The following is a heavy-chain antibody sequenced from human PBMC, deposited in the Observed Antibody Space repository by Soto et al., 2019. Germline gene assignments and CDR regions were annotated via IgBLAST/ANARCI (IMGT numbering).Heavy chain of an antibody. CDR1: GYTFSSYD. CDR3: ARVMVRGAMAHYYYYGMDV. D-gene: IGHD3-10*01. CDR2: MNPNSGNT. V-gene: IGHV1-8*01. J-gene: IGHJ6*02. Sequence: ASVKVSCKASGYTFSSYDINWVRQATGQGLEWMGWMNPNSGNTGYAQKFQGRVTMTRNTSISTAYMELSSLRSEDTAVYYCARVMVRGAMAHYYYYGMDVWGQGTTVTVSS.